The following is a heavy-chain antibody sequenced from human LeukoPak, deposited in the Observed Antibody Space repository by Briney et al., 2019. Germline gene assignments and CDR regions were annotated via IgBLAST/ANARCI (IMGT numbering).Heavy chain of an antibody. J-gene: IGHJ4*02. D-gene: IGHD3-22*01. CDR3: ARTYDTTRRDY. CDR1: GGSISSGSYY. CDR2: IYTSGST. V-gene: IGHV4-61*02. Sequence: PSETLSLTCTVSGGSISSGSYYWSSIRQPAGKGLEWIGRIYTSGSTNYNPSLKSRVTISVDTSKNQFSLKLSSVTAADTAVYYCARTYDTTRRDYWGQGTLVTVSS.